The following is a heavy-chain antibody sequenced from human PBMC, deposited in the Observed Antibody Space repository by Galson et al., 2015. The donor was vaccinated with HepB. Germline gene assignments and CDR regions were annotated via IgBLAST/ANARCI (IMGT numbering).Heavy chain of an antibody. D-gene: IGHD2-15*01. J-gene: IGHJ6*02. CDR2: IKQDRSEK. Sequence: SLRLSCAASGFTFSSYWMSWVRQAPGKGLEWMANIKQDRSEKHYVDSVKGRFIISRDSAKNSLFLQMNSLRAEDTAVYYCARESALPLDYYYYAMDIWGQGTTVTVSS. V-gene: IGHV3-7*01. CDR1: GFTFSSYW. CDR3: ARESALPLDYYYYAMDI.